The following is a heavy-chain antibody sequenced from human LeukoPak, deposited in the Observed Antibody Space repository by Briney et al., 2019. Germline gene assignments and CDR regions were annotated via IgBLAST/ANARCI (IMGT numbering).Heavy chain of an antibody. D-gene: IGHD6-13*01. V-gene: IGHV3-23*01. CDR3: VKSREASIWYSLGDY. CDR2: ISNTGERK. CDR1: GFTFSHYG. Sequence: PSGGSLRLSCAASGFTFSHYGMTWVRQAPGKGLDWVASISNTGERKYYADSVKGRFTILRDNSRNAVYLDMNNVRADDTAAYYCVKSREASIWYSLGDYWGQGSLVIVSS. J-gene: IGHJ4*02.